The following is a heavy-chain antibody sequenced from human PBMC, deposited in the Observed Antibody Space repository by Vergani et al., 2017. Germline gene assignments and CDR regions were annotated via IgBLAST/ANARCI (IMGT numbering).Heavy chain of an antibody. CDR1: GASVRNDDYY. CDR2: VYYTGTT. Sequence: QILLQESGPRLVKPSQTLSLTCSVSGASVRNDDYYWTWIRQSAGKGLEWIGSVYYTGTTYYNPPLESRSTISIDTSTNRVFLGLESVTDADTAIYYCAREGDQYGGNALGFWGQGSLVIVS. J-gene: IGHJ4*02. D-gene: IGHD4-23*01. CDR3: AREGDQYGGNALGF. V-gene: IGHV4-30-4*01.